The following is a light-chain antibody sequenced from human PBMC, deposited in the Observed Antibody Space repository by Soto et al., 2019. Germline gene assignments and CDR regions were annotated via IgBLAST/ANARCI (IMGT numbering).Light chain of an antibody. J-gene: IGKJ1*01. Sequence: DIQMTQSPSSLSASVGDRVTITCRASQSISSYLNWYQQKPGKAPKLLIYAASSLQSGVPSRFSGSGSGTDFTLTISSLQPEDFATYYCQQSYRTVWTFGEGTKVDIK. V-gene: IGKV1-39*01. CDR1: QSISSY. CDR2: AAS. CDR3: QQSYRTVWT.